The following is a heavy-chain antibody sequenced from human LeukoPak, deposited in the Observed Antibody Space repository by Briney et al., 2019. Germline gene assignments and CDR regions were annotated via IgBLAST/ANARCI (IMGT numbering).Heavy chain of an antibody. V-gene: IGHV4-38-2*02. CDR2: IYHSGTT. CDR1: LYSISSGYY. Sequence: PSETLSLTCSVSLYSISSGYYWGWIRQSPGKGLEWNGSIYHSGTTYYNPSLKTRVAISVDVSKNQFSLNLSSLTAADTAVYYCAKEGSHSSRDSFLPFDPWGQGTLVIVSS. CDR3: AKEGSHSSRDSFLPFDP. J-gene: IGHJ5*02. D-gene: IGHD6-6*01.